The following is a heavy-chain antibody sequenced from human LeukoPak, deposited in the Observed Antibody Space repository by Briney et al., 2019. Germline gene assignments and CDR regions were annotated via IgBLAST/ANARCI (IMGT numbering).Heavy chain of an antibody. J-gene: IGHJ3*02. Sequence: GGSLRLSCAASGFTFSSDDMHWVRQATGKGLEWVSAIGTAGDTYYPGSVKGRFTISRENAKNSLYLQMNSLRAGDTAVYYCARDTGGGAFDIWGQGTMVTVSS. V-gene: IGHV3-13*01. D-gene: IGHD2-8*02. CDR2: IGTAGDT. CDR1: GFTFSSDD. CDR3: ARDTGGGAFDI.